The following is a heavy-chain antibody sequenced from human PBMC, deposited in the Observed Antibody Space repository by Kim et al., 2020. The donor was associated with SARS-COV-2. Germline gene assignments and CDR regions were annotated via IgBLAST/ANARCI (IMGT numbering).Heavy chain of an antibody. CDR3: ANFES. V-gene: IGHV3-33*06. Sequence: SDGSNKYYADSVKGRFTIARHNSKNMLFLQMNSLRAEDTAVYYCANFESWGQGTLVTVSS. CDR2: SDGSNK. J-gene: IGHJ4*02.